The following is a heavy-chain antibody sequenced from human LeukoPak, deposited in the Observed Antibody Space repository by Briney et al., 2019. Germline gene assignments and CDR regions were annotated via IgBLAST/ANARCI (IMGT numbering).Heavy chain of an antibody. J-gene: IGHJ4*02. D-gene: IGHD2-2*01. Sequence: GGSLRLSCAASGFTFDDYAMHWVRQAPGKGLEWVSGISWNSGSVGYAGSVKGRFTISRDNAKNSLYLQMNSLRAEDMALYYCAKGYCSSTSCYPFDYWGQGTLVTVSS. CDR2: ISWNSGSV. V-gene: IGHV3-9*03. CDR1: GFTFDDYA. CDR3: AKGYCSSTSCYPFDY.